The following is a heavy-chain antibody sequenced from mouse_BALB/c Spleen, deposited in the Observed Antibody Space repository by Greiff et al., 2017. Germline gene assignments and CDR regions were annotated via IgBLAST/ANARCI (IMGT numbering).Heavy chain of an antibody. CDR3: SNYDYCSSCVGFAY. J-gene: IGHJ3*01. D-gene: IGHD1-1*01. Sequence: LQQSGSELVRPGASVKLSCKASGYTFTSYWMHWVKQRPGQGLEWIGNIYPGSGSTNYDEKFKSKATLTVDTSSSTAYMQLSSLTSEDSAVYDCSNYDYCSSCVGFAYWGQGTLVTVSA. CDR2: IYPGSGST. V-gene: IGHV1S22*01. CDR1: GYTFTSYW.